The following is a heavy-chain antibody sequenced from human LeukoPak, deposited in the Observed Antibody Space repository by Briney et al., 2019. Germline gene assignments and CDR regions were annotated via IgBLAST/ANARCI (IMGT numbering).Heavy chain of an antibody. D-gene: IGHD6-19*01. CDR2: INHNGNVN. Sequence: GGSLRLSCAASGFTFSSYWMNWARQAPGKGLEWVASINHNGNVNYYVDSVKGRFTISRDNAKNSLYLQMNSLRAEDTAVYYCARAPEWLVHCWFDPWGQGTLVTVSS. V-gene: IGHV3-7*01. CDR1: GFTFSSYW. CDR3: ARAPEWLVHCWFDP. J-gene: IGHJ5*02.